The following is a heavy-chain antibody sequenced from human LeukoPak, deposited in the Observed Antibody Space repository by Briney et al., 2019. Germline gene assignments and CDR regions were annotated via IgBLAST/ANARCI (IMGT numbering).Heavy chain of an antibody. CDR1: GFTFTNAW. CDR3: PTDLGLTMIRDVIVS. Sequence: GGSLRLSCAVSGFTFTNAWLSWVRQAPGKGLEWVGRIKSKGDGKTKDYPSPVNGRFTMSTDESKAPLFLQLHSLETEDTAMYSCPTDLGLTMIRDVIVSWGQGTLVTVSS. J-gene: IGHJ4*02. V-gene: IGHV3-15*01. CDR2: IKSKGDGKTK. D-gene: IGHD3-10*02.